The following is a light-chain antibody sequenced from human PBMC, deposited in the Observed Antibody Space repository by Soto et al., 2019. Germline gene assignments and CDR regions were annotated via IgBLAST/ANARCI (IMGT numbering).Light chain of an antibody. V-gene: IGLV2-11*01. CDR3: CSYAGSSLYV. J-gene: IGLJ1*01. CDR2: DVT. Sequence: QSALTQPRSVSGSPGQSVTISCTGTSSDVGGYDYVSWYQQHPGKAPKFMIYDVTKRPSGVPDRFSGSKSGNTASLTISGIQAADEADYYCCSYAGSSLYVFGTGTKLTVL. CDR1: SSDVGGYDY.